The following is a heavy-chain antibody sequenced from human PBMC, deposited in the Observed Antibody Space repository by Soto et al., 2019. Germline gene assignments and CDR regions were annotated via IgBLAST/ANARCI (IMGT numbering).Heavy chain of an antibody. CDR1: GGSFSGYY. CDR2: INHSGST. D-gene: IGHD1-26*01. V-gene: IGHV4-34*01. CDR3: ARGGGTIGGAFDI. Sequence: SETLSLTCAVYGGSFSGYYWSWIRQPPGKGLEWIGEINHSGSTNYNPSLKSRVTISVDTSKNQFSLKLSSVTAADTAVYYCARGGGTIGGAFDIWGQGTMVTVS. J-gene: IGHJ3*02.